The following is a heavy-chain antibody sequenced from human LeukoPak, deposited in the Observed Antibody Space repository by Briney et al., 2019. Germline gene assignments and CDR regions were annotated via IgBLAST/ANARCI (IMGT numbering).Heavy chain of an antibody. Sequence: ASVKVSCKASGYTFTSYGISWVRQAPGQGLEWMGWISAYNGNTNYAQKLQGRVTMTTDTSTSTAYMELRSLRSDDTAVYYCARARYPMREIEFDYWDQGTLVTVSS. V-gene: IGHV1-18*01. D-gene: IGHD1-1*01. CDR3: ARARYPMREIEFDY. CDR2: ISAYNGNT. J-gene: IGHJ4*02. CDR1: GYTFTSYG.